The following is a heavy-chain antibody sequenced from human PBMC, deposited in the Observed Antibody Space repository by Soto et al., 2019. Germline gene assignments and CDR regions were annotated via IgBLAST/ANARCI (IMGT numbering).Heavy chain of an antibody. CDR3: VRYCSTTKCPFDY. Sequence: SETLSLTCTVSGGSISSGGSYWGWIRQPPGKGLEWIGYIYYSGNTYFNPSLKSRVTLSVDTSKNQFSLNLSSVTAADTAVYYCVRYCSTTKCPFDYWGQGTLVTVS. CDR1: GGSISSGGSY. J-gene: IGHJ4*02. V-gene: IGHV4-30-4*01. D-gene: IGHD2-2*01. CDR2: IYYSGNT.